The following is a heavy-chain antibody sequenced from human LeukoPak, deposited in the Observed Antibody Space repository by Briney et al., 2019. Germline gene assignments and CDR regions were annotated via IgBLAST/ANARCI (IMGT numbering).Heavy chain of an antibody. CDR1: GFTFSSYG. V-gene: IGHV3-23*01. Sequence: PGGSLRLSCAASGFTFSSYGMSWVRQAPGKGLEWVSVISGSGGSTNYADSVKGRITISRDNSKNTLYLQMNSLRAEDTAVYYCAKGTSITTTGTWSRFDYWGQGALVTVSS. CDR2: ISGSGGST. D-gene: IGHD6-13*01. CDR3: AKGTSITTTGTWSRFDY. J-gene: IGHJ4*02.